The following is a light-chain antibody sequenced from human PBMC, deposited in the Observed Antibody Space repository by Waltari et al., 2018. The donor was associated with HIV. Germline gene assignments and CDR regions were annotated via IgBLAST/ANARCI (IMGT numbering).Light chain of an antibody. J-gene: IGLJ3*02. CDR2: NND. Sequence: QSVLTQPPSASGTPGQRATISCSGSSSTIGNNIVNWYQQFPGTAHKVLIYNNDQQPSGVTDRFCGSKSGSSASQVISVLQSEDEADYYCSSWDDSVNGRVFGGGTRLTGL. V-gene: IGLV1-44*01. CDR3: SSWDDSVNGRV. CDR1: SSTIGNNI.